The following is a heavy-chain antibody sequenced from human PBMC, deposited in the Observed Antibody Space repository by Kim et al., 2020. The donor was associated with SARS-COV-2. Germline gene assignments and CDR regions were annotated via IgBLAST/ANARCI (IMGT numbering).Heavy chain of an antibody. CDR1: GFTFSDYY. Sequence: GGSLRLSCAASGFTFSDYYMSWIRQAPGKGLEWVSYISSSSSYTNYADSVKGRFTISRDNAKNSLYLQMNSLRAEDTAVYYCARVLDGYYDSSGYYLGWFDPWGQGTLVTVSS. V-gene: IGHV3-11*05. D-gene: IGHD3-22*01. J-gene: IGHJ5*02. CDR2: ISSSSSYT. CDR3: ARVLDGYYDSSGYYLGWFDP.